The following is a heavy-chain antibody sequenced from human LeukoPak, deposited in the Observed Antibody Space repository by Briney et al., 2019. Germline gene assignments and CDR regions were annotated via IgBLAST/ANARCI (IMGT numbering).Heavy chain of an antibody. J-gene: IGHJ4*02. CDR2: IYYSGST. Sequence: SETLSLTCTVSGGSISSSSYYWGWIRQPPGKGLEWIGSIYYSGSTYYNPSLKSRVTISVDTSKNQFSLKLSSVTAADTAVYYCPSLYDFWSGYYTSFDYWGQGTLVTVSS. CDR1: GGSISSSSYY. CDR3: PSLYDFWSGYYTSFDY. D-gene: IGHD3-3*01. V-gene: IGHV4-39*01.